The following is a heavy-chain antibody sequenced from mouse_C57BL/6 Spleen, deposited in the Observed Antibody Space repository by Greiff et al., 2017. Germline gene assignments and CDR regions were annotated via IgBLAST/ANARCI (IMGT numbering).Heavy chain of an antibody. Sequence: VKLQQPGAELVMPGASVKLSCKASGYTFTSYWMHWVKQRPGQGLEWIGEIDPSDSYTNYNQKFKGKSTLTVDKSSSTAYMQLSSLTSEDSAVYYCARRETAQAPGFAYWGQGTLVTVSA. J-gene: IGHJ3*01. V-gene: IGHV1-69*01. CDR1: GYTFTSYW. CDR3: ARRETAQAPGFAY. D-gene: IGHD3-2*02. CDR2: IDPSDSYT.